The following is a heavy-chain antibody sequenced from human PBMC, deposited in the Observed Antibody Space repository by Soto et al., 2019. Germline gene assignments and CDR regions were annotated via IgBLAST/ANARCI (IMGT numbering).Heavy chain of an antibody. D-gene: IGHD2-2*01. CDR3: ARYIPGVRYYGMDV. CDR1: GFTFNNYA. J-gene: IGHJ6*02. CDR2: ISGTGGST. V-gene: IGHV3-23*01. Sequence: GGSLRLSCAASGFTFNNYAMNWVRQAPGKGLEWVATISGTGGSTYYADSVKGRFTISRDNSKNTLYLQMNSLRAEDTAVYYCARYIPGVRYYGMDVWGQGTTVTVSS.